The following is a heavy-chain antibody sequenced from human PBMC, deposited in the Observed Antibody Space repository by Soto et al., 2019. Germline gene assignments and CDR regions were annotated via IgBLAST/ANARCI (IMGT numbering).Heavy chain of an antibody. J-gene: IGHJ3*02. D-gene: IGHD3-9*01. CDR2: SKTDWSDT. V-gene: IGHV3-74*01. Sequence: EVQLVESGGGLVQPGGSLRLSCAASGFTFSSSWMHWVRQSPGKGLVWVSRSKTDWSDTHYADSVKGRFTISRDNAKNTLYLQMNSLRDEDTAVYYCARPRTSDWAYDIWGQGTMVIVSS. CDR3: ARPRTSDWAYDI. CDR1: GFTFSSSW.